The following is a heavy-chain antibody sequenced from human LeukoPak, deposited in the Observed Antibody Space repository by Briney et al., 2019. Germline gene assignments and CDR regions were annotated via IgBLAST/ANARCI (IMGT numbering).Heavy chain of an antibody. J-gene: IGHJ4*02. CDR3: ARGKGRGYNHTHLDY. CDR1: GFTYSTHA. Sequence: GGSLRLSCAASGFTYSTHAMTWVRQAPGKGLEWVSGITGSGDSTYYADSVKGRFTISRDNSENTLFLQMSSLRAEDTAVYHCARGKGRGYNHTHLDYWGQGTLVTVSS. V-gene: IGHV3-23*01. D-gene: IGHD5-18*01. CDR2: ITGSGDST.